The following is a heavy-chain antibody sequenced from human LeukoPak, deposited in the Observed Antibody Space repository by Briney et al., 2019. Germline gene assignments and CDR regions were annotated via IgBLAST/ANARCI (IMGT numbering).Heavy chain of an antibody. CDR1: GGSISYYY. D-gene: IGHD6-19*01. Sequence: PSETLSLTCTVSGGSISYYYWSWIRQPPGKGLEWIGYIYYSGSTNYNPSLKSRVTISVDTSKNQFSLKLSSVTAADTAVYYCARGGIAVAGRIFDYWGQGTLVTVSS. CDR2: IYYSGST. J-gene: IGHJ4*02. CDR3: ARGGIAVAGRIFDY. V-gene: IGHV4-59*01.